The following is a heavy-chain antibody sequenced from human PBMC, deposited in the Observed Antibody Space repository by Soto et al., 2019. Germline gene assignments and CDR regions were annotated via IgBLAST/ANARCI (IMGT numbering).Heavy chain of an antibody. CDR3: ARDAQLRYDSSGYYGY. V-gene: IGHV1-69*01. Sequence: QVQLVQSGAEVKKPGSSVKVSCKASGGTFSSYAISWVRQAPGQGLEWMGGIIPIFGTANYAQKFRGRVTITADESTSTAYMELSSLRSEDTAVYYCARDAQLRYDSSGYYGYWGQGTLVTVSS. D-gene: IGHD3-22*01. CDR1: GGTFSSYA. J-gene: IGHJ4*02. CDR2: IIPIFGTA.